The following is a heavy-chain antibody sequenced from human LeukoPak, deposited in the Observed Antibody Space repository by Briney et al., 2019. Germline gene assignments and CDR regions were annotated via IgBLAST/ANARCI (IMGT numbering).Heavy chain of an antibody. D-gene: IGHD3-9*01. CDR2: ISSSSSYI. Sequence: GGSLRLSCAASGFTFSSYSMNWVRQAPGKGLEWVSSISSSSSYIYYADSVKGRFTISRDNAKNSLYLQVNSLRAEDTAVYYCARSRRDILTGYYYNWFDPWGQGTLVTVSS. J-gene: IGHJ5*02. CDR1: GFTFSSYS. CDR3: ARSRRDILTGYYYNWFDP. V-gene: IGHV3-21*01.